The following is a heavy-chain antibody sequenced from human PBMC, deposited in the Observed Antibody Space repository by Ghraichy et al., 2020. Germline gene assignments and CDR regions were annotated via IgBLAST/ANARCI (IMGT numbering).Heavy chain of an antibody. CDR1: GGSIRSSSYF. D-gene: IGHD4-17*01. CDR2: IYYSGRT. V-gene: IGHV4-39*01. Sequence: SETLSLTCSVSGGSIRSSSYFWGWIRQPPGKGLEWIGSIYYSGRTDYDPSLKSRVTISMDTSKNEFSLKLSSVTAADTAVYYCARQKDDGYYDLDYFYMDVWGKGTTVIVSS. CDR3: ARQKDDGYYDLDYFYMDV. J-gene: IGHJ6*03.